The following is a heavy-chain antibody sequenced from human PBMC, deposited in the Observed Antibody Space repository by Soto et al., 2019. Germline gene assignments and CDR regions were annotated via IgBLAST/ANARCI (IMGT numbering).Heavy chain of an antibody. CDR1: GGSISSYY. Sequence: TSETLSLTCSVSGGSISSYYWSWIRQPPGKGLEWIGYIYYSGSTNYNPSLKSRVTISVDTSKNQFSLKLSSVTAADTAVYYCARRYGYSFDYWGQGTLVTVSS. J-gene: IGHJ4*02. CDR3: ARRYGYSFDY. D-gene: IGHD1-1*01. V-gene: IGHV4-59*08. CDR2: IYYSGST.